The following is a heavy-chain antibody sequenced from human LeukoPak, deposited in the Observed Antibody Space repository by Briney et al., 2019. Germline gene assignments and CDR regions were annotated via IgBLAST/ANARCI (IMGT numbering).Heavy chain of an antibody. J-gene: IGHJ4*02. Sequence: GGSLRLSCSASGFMFSSYAMLWVRQAPGKGLEYVSVISSNGGRTDYADSVNGRFTISRDNSKNTLYLQMGSLRAEDTAFYYCVKGDCSGSTCYYFYWGQGTLVTVSS. D-gene: IGHD2-15*01. CDR1: GFMFSSYA. CDR2: ISSNGGRT. V-gene: IGHV3-64D*09. CDR3: VKGDCSGSTCYYFY.